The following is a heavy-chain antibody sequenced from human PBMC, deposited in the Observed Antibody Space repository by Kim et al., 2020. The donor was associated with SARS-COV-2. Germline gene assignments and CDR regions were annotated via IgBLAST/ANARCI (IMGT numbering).Heavy chain of an antibody. CDR3: ARGRDIVVVVVATPSFHF. J-gene: IGHJ4*01. V-gene: IGHV4-34*01. CDR1: GGSFSGYY. Sequence: SETLSLTCAVYGGSFSGYYWSWIRQPPGKGLEWIGEINHSGSTNYNPSLKSRVTISVDTSKNQFSLKLSSVTAADTAVYYCARGRDIVVVVVATPSFHF. CDR2: INHSGST. D-gene: IGHD2-15*01.